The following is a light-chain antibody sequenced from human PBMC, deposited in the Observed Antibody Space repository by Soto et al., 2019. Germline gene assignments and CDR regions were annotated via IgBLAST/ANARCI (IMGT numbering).Light chain of an antibody. CDR3: QQYNSYST. V-gene: IGKV1-5*01. J-gene: IGKJ5*01. Sequence: DIQMTQSPSSLSASVGDRVTITCRASQSINKYLNWYQQKPGKAPKLLIYAASNLQGGVTSRFSGSGSGTEFTLTISSLQPDDFATYYCQQYNSYSTFGQGTRLEI. CDR2: AAS. CDR1: QSINKY.